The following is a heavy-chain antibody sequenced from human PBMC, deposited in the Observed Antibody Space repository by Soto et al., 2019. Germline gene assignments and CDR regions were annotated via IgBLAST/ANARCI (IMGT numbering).Heavy chain of an antibody. CDR3: AREEATAGNDCFDY. CDR1: GYTFTGNY. V-gene: IGHV1-2*02. D-gene: IGHD6-13*01. Sequence: VASVKVSCKASGYTFTGNYLHWVRQAPGQGLEWMGWINPNSGGTHYAEQFQGRVTMTWDTSISTVYMELNSLTSDDTAVYYCAREEATAGNDCFDYWGQGTLVTVSS. CDR2: INPNSGGT. J-gene: IGHJ4*02.